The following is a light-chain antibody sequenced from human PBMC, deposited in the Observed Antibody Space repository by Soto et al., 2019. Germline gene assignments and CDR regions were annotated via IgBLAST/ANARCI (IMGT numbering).Light chain of an antibody. V-gene: IGKV1-6*01. J-gene: IGKJ1*01. CDR1: QGIRND. CDR2: AAS. Sequence: AIQMTQSPSSLSASVGDRVTITCRASQGIRNDLGWYQQKPGKAPKLLIYAASSLQSGVQSRFSGSGSGTDFTHTTSSLQPKDFETYYSLQNYNYPWTFGQGTKVDIK. CDR3: LQNYNYPWT.